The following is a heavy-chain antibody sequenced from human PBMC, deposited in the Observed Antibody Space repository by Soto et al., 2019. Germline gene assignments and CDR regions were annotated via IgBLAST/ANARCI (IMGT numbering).Heavy chain of an antibody. CDR3: AREGEQQLPPYYYYGMDV. J-gene: IGHJ6*02. V-gene: IGHV4-34*01. CDR1: GGSFSGYY. CDR2: INHSGST. Sequence: SETLSLTCAVYGGSFSGYYWSWIRQPPGKGLEWIGEINHSGSTNYNPSLKSRVTISVDTSKNQFSLKLSSVTAADTAVYYCAREGEQQLPPYYYYGMDVWGQGTTVTVSS. D-gene: IGHD6-13*01.